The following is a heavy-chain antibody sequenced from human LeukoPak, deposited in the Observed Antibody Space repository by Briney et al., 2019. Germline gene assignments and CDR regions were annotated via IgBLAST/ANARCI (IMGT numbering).Heavy chain of an antibody. D-gene: IGHD3-22*01. CDR1: GGSLYSNNW. Sequence: SETLSLTCAVSGGSLYSNNWWSWVRQPPEKGLEWIGEIFHSGGTNYSPSLRSRVTISVDKAKNQFSLKLSSVTAADTAVYYCARVLSGSNLDSWGQGTLVTVSS. J-gene: IGHJ4*02. CDR3: ARVLSGSNLDS. CDR2: IFHSGGT. V-gene: IGHV4-4*02.